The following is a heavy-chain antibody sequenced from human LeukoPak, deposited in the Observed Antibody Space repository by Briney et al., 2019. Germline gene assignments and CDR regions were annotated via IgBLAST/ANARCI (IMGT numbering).Heavy chain of an antibody. Sequence: EASVKVSCKVSGYTLTELSMHWVRQAPGKGLEWMGGFDPEDGETIYAQKFQGRVTMTEDTSTDTAYMELSSLRSEDTAVYYCATDSGPGGRYCSSTSCIPWGQGTLVTVSS. V-gene: IGHV1-24*01. J-gene: IGHJ5*02. CDR1: GYTLTELS. D-gene: IGHD2-2*01. CDR3: ATDSGPGGRYCSSTSCIP. CDR2: FDPEDGET.